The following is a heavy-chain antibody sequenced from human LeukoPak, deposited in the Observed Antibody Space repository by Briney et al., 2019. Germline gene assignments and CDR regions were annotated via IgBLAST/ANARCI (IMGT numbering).Heavy chain of an antibody. D-gene: IGHD3-22*01. CDR2: MSPGGSS. Sequence: SETLSLNCAVYGGSFSDYYWTWIRQTPGKGLEWIGEMSPGGSSNYNPSLSSLVTISVDTSKNQFSLKLRSVTAADTAVYYCARGRQDVNMILVVMAGVSYYLDVWSKGTTVTVS. CDR3: ARGRQDVNMILVVMAGVSYYLDV. J-gene: IGHJ6*03. V-gene: IGHV4-34*01. CDR1: GGSFSDYY.